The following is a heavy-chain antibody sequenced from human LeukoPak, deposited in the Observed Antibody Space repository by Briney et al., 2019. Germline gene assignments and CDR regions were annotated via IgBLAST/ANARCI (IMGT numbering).Heavy chain of an antibody. Sequence: PGGSLRLSCAASGFTFSSYAMSWVRQAPGKGLEWVSAISGSGGSTYYADSVKSRFTISRDNSKNTLCLQMNSLRAEDTAVYYCAKDARPSLYSSSWYSLDYWGQGTLVTVSS. J-gene: IGHJ4*02. CDR1: GFTFSSYA. V-gene: IGHV3-23*01. CDR3: AKDARPSLYSSSWYSLDY. D-gene: IGHD6-13*01. CDR2: ISGSGGST.